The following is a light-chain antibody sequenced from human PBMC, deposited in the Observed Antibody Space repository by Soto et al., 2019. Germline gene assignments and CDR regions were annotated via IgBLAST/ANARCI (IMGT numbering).Light chain of an antibody. J-gene: IGLJ1*01. Sequence: QSVLTQPASVSGSPGQSITISCTGTSSDVGGYNYVSWYQQHPVKAPKLMIYDVTNRPSGVSDRFSGSKSGNTASLTISGLQAEDEADYYCSSYTCSITPYVFGTGSMVTVL. V-gene: IGLV2-14*01. CDR1: SSDVGGYNY. CDR3: SSYTCSITPYV. CDR2: DVT.